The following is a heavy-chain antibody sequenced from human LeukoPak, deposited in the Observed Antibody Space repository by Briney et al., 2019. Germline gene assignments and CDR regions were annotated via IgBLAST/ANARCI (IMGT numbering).Heavy chain of an antibody. V-gene: IGHV3-48*01. J-gene: IGHJ4*02. D-gene: IGHD3-22*01. CDR3: AKDPAGYYDSSGYYYMYYFDY. CDR2: ISSHSSTI. Sequence: PGGSLRLSCAASDFTFTSYSMNWVRQAPGKGLEWVSYISSHSSTIYYADSVKGRFTISRDNAKNSLYLQMNSLRAEDTAVYYCAKDPAGYYDSSGYYYMYYFDYWGQGTLVTVSS. CDR1: DFTFTSYS.